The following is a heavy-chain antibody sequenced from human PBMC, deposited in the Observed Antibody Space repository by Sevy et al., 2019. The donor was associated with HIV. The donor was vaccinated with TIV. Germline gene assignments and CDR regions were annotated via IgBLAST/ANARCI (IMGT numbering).Heavy chain of an antibody. Sequence: ASVNVSCKASGGTFSSYAISWVRQAPGQGLEWMGGVIPIFGTANYAQKFQGRVTITADESTSTAYMELSSLRSEDTAVYYCARGDHIGFDYWGQGTLVTVSS. CDR3: ARGDHIGFDY. J-gene: IGHJ4*02. CDR1: GGTFSSYA. V-gene: IGHV1-69*13. CDR2: VIPIFGTA.